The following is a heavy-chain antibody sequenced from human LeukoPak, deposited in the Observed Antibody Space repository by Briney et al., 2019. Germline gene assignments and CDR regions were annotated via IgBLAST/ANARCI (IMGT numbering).Heavy chain of an antibody. CDR1: GFTFDDYA. V-gene: IGHV3-9*01. J-gene: IGHJ3*02. Sequence: GGSLRLSCAASGFTFDDYAMHWVRQAPGKGLEWVSGISWNSGSIGYADSVKGRFTISRDNAKNSLYLQMNSLRAEDTALYYCAKVPFTVTTHDAFDIWGQGTMVTVSS. D-gene: IGHD4-17*01. CDR3: AKVPFTVTTHDAFDI. CDR2: ISWNSGSI.